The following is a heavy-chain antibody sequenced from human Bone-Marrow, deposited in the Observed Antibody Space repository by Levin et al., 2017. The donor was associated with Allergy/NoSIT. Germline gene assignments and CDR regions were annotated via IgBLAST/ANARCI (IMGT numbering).Heavy chain of an antibody. V-gene: IGHV1-2*02. Sequence: GASVKVSCKASGYSFTDYFLHWVRQAPGQGLEWMGCVHPYSGGTNYAQKFQGRVSINRDTSISTAYLELNILRSVDKAIYYCAASVVVAATTFPFDCWGQGTLVTVSS. J-gene: IGHJ4*02. CDR3: AASVVVAATTFPFDC. D-gene: IGHD2-15*01. CDR1: GYSFTDYF. CDR2: VHPYSGGT.